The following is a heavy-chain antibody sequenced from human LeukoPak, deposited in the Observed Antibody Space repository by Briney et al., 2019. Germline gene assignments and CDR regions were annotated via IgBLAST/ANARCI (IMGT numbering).Heavy chain of an antibody. CDR1: GYTFTSYD. D-gene: IGHD2-2*01. J-gene: IGHJ4*02. Sequence: GASVKVSCKASGYTFTSYDINWVRQATGQGLEWMGWMNPNSGNTGYAQKFQGRVTMTRNTSISTAYMELSSLRSEDTAVYYCARHSSTSAYYFDYWGQGTLVTVSS. CDR3: ARHSSTSAYYFDY. CDR2: MNPNSGNT. V-gene: IGHV1-8*01.